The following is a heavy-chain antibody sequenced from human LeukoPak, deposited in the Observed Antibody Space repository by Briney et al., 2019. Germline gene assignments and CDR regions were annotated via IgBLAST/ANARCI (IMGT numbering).Heavy chain of an antibody. Sequence: PSETLSLTCAVSGASISGSGYYLGWIRQPPGKGLEWIGNIYYTGSTYYNASLQSRVTKSIDMSKNQFSLRLSSVTAADTAMYYCVKSGGYGLIDYWGQGTLVTVSS. CDR1: GASISGSGYY. V-gene: IGHV4-39*01. CDR3: VKSGGYGLIDY. CDR2: IYYTGST. D-gene: IGHD6-19*01. J-gene: IGHJ4*02.